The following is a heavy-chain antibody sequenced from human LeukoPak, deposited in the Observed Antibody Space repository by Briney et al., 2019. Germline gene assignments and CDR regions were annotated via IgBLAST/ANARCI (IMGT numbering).Heavy chain of an antibody. Sequence: PGGSLRLSCAASGFTFDDYAMHWVRQAPGKGLEWVSGISWNSGSIGYADSVKGRFTISRDNAKNSLYPQMNSLRAEDTAVYYCASCPSSAFNTVSFLTDDAFDIWGQGTMVTVSS. D-gene: IGHD2/OR15-2a*01. CDR3: ASCPSSAFNTVSFLTDDAFDI. CDR2: ISWNSGSI. V-gene: IGHV3-9*01. J-gene: IGHJ3*02. CDR1: GFTFDDYA.